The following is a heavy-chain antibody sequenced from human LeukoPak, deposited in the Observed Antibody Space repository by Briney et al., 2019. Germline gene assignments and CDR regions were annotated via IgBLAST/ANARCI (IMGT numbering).Heavy chain of an antibody. CDR2: ISSSSSYI. J-gene: IGHJ3*02. CDR1: GFTFSSYS. V-gene: IGHV3-21*04. Sequence: GGSLRLSCAASGFTFSSYSMNWVRQAPGKGLEWVSSISSSSSYIYYADSVKGRFTISRDNSRNSLFLQISSLRAEDTAVYYCAKGLYYYDSSGVHDAFDIWGQGTMVTVSS. CDR3: AKGLYYYDSSGVHDAFDI. D-gene: IGHD3-22*01.